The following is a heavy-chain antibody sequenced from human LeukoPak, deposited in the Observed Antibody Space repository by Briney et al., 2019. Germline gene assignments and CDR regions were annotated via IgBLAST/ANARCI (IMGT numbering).Heavy chain of an antibody. V-gene: IGHV1-69*05. CDR3: ARDRGGGEPHYFFDY. D-gene: IGHD3-10*01. Sequence: GASVKVSCKASGGTFSSYAISWVRQAPGQGLEWMGGIIPIFGTANYAQKFQGRVTITTDESTSTAYMELSSLRSEDTAVYYCARDRGGGEPHYFFDYWGQGTLVTVSS. CDR2: IIPIFGTA. J-gene: IGHJ4*02. CDR1: GGTFSSYA.